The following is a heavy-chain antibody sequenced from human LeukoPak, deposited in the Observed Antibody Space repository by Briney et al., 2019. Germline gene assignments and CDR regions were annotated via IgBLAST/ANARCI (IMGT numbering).Heavy chain of an antibody. CDR1: GYTFTDYY. J-gene: IGHJ4*02. V-gene: IGHV1-69-2*01. CDR3: ATTSMYGDYVAFAFAH. CDR2: VDPEDGET. D-gene: IGHD4-17*01. Sequence: GATVKISCKASGYTFTDYYMHWVQQAPGKGLEWMGRVDPEDGETIYAEKFQGRVTITTDESTRTAYMELSSLRSEDTAVFYCATTSMYGDYVAFAFAHWGQGTLVTVSS.